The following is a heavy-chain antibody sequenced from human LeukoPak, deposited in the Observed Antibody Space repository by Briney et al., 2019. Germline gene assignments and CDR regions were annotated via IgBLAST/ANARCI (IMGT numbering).Heavy chain of an antibody. V-gene: IGHV1-18*01. CDR3: ARDGAVAGIVVDDYYYYYGMDV. Sequence: ASVKVSCKASGYTFTSYGISWVRQAPGQGLEWMGWISAYNGNTNYAQKLQGRVTMTTDTSTSTAYMELRSLRFDDTAVYYRARDGAVAGIVVDDYYYYYGMDVWGQGTTVTVSS. J-gene: IGHJ6*02. CDR1: GYTFTSYG. D-gene: IGHD6-19*01. CDR2: ISAYNGNT.